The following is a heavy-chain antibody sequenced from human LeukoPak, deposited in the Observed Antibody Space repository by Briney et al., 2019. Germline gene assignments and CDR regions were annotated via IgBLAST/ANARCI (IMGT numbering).Heavy chain of an antibody. Sequence: GGSLRLSCAASGFTFSSYSMNWVRQAPGKGLEWVSSISSSSSYIYYADSVKGRFTISRDNAKNSLYLQMNSLRAEDTAVYYCAREKDEGPPLYDFWSGYYTASFDYWGQGTLVTVSS. CDR2: ISSSSSYI. V-gene: IGHV3-21*01. D-gene: IGHD3-3*01. J-gene: IGHJ4*02. CDR1: GFTFSSYS. CDR3: AREKDEGPPLYDFWSGYYTASFDY.